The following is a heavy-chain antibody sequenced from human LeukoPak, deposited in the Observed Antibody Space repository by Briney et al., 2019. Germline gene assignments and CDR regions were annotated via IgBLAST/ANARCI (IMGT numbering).Heavy chain of an antibody. J-gene: IGHJ4*02. CDR2: ISGSGGST. V-gene: IGHV3-23*01. CDR1: GFTFSSYA. CDR3: AKDLWGITMIVGGGVDY. Sequence: SGGSLRLSCAASGFTFSSYAMSWVRQAPGKGLEWVSAISGSGGSTYYADSVKGRFTISRDNSKNTLYLQMNSLRAEDTAVYYCAKDLWGITMIVGGGVDYWGQGTLATVSS. D-gene: IGHD3-22*01.